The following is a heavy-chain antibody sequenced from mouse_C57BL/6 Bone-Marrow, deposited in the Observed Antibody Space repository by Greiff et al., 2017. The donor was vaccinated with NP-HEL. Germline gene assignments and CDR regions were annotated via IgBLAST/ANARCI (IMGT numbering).Heavy chain of an antibody. CDR3: ARSGLYDYEPFAY. CDR2: IDPANGNT. CDR1: GFNIKNTY. V-gene: IGHV14-3*01. J-gene: IGHJ3*01. Sequence: VQLKESVAELVRPGASVKLSCTASGFNIKNTYMHWVKQRPEQGLEWIGRIDPANGNTKYAPKFQGKATITADTSSNTAYLQLSSLTSEDTAIYYCARSGLYDYEPFAYWGQGTLVTVSA. D-gene: IGHD2-4*01.